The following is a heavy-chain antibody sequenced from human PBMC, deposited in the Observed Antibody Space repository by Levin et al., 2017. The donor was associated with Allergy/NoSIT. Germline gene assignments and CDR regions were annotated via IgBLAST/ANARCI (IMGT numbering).Heavy chain of an antibody. J-gene: IGHJ5*01. CDR3: ARAQQSFGHTADS. CDR2: LNGEGDSA. D-gene: IGHD1-26*01. Sequence: GASVKVSCGASGFTFGAYWMHWVRQVPGEGLVWVARLNGEGDSAEYAESVKGRFTISRDNAKSTVYLQMNSLRAEDTAVYYCARAQQSFGHTADSWGQGTLVTVSS. V-gene: IGHV3-74*03. CDR1: GFTFGAYW.